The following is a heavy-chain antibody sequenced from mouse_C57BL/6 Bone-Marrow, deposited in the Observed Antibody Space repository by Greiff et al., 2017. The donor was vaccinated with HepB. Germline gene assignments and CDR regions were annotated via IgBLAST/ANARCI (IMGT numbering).Heavy chain of an antibody. CDR1: GYAFTNYL. J-gene: IGHJ3*01. CDR3: ARGGGYDWFAY. CDR2: INPGSGGT. Sequence: VQGVESGAELVRPGTSVKVSCKASGYAFTNYLIEWVKQRPGQGLEWIGVINPGSGGTNYNEKFKGKATLTADKSSSTAYMQLSSLTSEDSAVYFCARGGGYDWFAYWGQGTLVTVSA. D-gene: IGHD2-2*01. V-gene: IGHV1-54*01.